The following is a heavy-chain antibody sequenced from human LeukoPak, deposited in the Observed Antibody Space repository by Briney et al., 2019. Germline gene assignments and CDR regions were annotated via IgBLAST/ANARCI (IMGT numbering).Heavy chain of an antibody. V-gene: IGHV4-4*07. CDR3: ARGVYTNSWYWFDP. CDR1: GGSISAYY. D-gene: IGHD6-13*01. Sequence: SETMSLTCTVSGGSISAYYWSWIRQPAGKRLEWIGRIYASGSTNYNPSLQGRVTMSVDTSKNHFSLKLSSVTAADTALYYCARGVYTNSWYWFDPWGQGTLVTVSS. J-gene: IGHJ5*02. CDR2: IYASGST.